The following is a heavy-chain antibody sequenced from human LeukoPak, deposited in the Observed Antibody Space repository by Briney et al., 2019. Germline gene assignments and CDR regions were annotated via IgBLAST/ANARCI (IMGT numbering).Heavy chain of an antibody. CDR3: ARDWPRYCSSTSCPRFDP. V-gene: IGHV4-31*03. CDR1: GGSLSSGGYY. Sequence: SETLSLTCTVSGGSLSSGGYYWSWIRQHPGKGLEWIGYIYYSGSTYYNPSLKSRVTTSVDTSKNQFSLKLSSVTAADTAVYYCARDWPRYCSSTSCPRFDPWGQGTLVTVSS. CDR2: IYYSGST. D-gene: IGHD2-2*01. J-gene: IGHJ5*02.